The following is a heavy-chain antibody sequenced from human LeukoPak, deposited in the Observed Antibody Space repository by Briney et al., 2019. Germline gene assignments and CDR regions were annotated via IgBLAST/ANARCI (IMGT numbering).Heavy chain of an antibody. CDR3: ARGRVCYDSSGPKYYFDY. CDR2: IKQDGSEK. D-gene: IGHD3-22*01. V-gene: IGHV3-7*01. CDR1: GFTFSSYW. Sequence: GGSLRLSCAASGFTFSSYWMSWVRQAPGKGLEWVANIKQDGSEKYYVDSVKGRFTISRDNAKNSLYLQMNSLRAEDTAVYYCARGRVCYDSSGPKYYFDYWGQGTLVTVSS. J-gene: IGHJ4*02.